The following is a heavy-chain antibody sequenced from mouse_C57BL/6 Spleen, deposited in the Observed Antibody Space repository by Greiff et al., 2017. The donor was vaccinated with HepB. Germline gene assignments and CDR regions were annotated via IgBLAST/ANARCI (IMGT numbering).Heavy chain of an antibody. CDR3: TGIYDGYYWFAY. CDR1: GFTFSNYW. Sequence: EVKVEESGGGLVQPGGSMKLSCVASGFTFSNYWMNWVRQSPEKGLEWVAQIRLKSDNYATHYAESVKGRFTISRDDSKSSVYLQMNNLRAEDTGIYYCTGIYDGYYWFAYWGQGTLVTVSA. V-gene: IGHV6-3*01. J-gene: IGHJ3*01. D-gene: IGHD2-3*01. CDR2: IRLKSDNYAT.